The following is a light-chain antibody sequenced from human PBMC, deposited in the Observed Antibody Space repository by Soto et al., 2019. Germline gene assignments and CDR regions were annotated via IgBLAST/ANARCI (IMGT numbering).Light chain of an antibody. CDR2: DVS. J-gene: IGLJ2*01. Sequence: QSALTQPASVSGSPGQSITISCTGTSSDVGTYNYVSWYQQHPGKAPKLMSYDVSNRPSGVSNRFSGSKSGHTASLTISGLQAEEEADYYCSAYTNSRGLVFGGGIKLTVL. CDR3: SAYTNSRGLV. V-gene: IGLV2-14*01. CDR1: SSDVGTYNY.